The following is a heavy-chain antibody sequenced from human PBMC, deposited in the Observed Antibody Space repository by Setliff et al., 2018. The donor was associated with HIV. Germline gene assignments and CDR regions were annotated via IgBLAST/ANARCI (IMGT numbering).Heavy chain of an antibody. CDR3: ARCYYDISVATDAFDI. Sequence: SSVKVSCKASGYTFTDYFMHWVRQAPGQGLEWMGLINPSGGRTSYAKKFQGRLTMPRDTSRSTVYMELSSRSAEDTAMYYCARCYYDISVATDAFDIWGQGTAVTVSS. J-gene: IGHJ3*02. CDR2: INPSGGRT. V-gene: IGHV1-46*01. CDR1: GYTFTDYF. D-gene: IGHD3-22*01.